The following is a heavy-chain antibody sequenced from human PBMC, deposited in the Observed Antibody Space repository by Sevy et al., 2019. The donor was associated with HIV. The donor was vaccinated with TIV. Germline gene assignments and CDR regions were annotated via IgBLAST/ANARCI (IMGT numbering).Heavy chain of an antibody. Sequence: KQSQTLSLTCAISGDSVSSNSAAWNWIRQSPSRGLEWLGRTYYRSKWYNDYAVSVKSRITINPDTSKNQFSLQLNSVTPEDTAVYYCAREGTARLFSDYYYYGMDVWGQGTTVTVSS. J-gene: IGHJ6*02. V-gene: IGHV6-1*01. CDR1: GDSVSSNSAA. CDR3: AREGTARLFSDYYYYGMDV. CDR2: TYYRSKWYN. D-gene: IGHD3-10*02.